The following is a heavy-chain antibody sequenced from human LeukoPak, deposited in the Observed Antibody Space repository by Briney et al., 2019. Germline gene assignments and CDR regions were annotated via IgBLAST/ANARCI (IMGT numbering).Heavy chain of an antibody. V-gene: IGHV4-39*07. D-gene: IGHD3-3*01. J-gene: IGHJ4*02. CDR1: GGSISSSSYY. Sequence: SETLSLTCTVSGGSISSSSYYWGWIRQPPGKGLEWIGSIYYSGSTYYNPSLKSRVTILVDTSKNQFSLKLSSVTAADTAVYYCARDYYDFWSGYYSYYFDYWGQGALVTVSS. CDR2: IYYSGST. CDR3: ARDYYDFWSGYYSYYFDY.